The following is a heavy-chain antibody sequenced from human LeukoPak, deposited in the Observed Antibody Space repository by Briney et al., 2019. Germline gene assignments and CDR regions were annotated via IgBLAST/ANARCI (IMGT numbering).Heavy chain of an antibody. CDR3: ARVSYYYGSGSYRPTAVYYFDY. CDR1: GFTFSSYS. D-gene: IGHD3-10*01. CDR2: ISSSSSYI. Sequence: GGSLRLSCAASGFTFSSYSMNWVRQAPGKGLEWVSSISSSSSYIYYADSVKGRFTISRDNAKNSLYLQMNSLRAEDTAVYYCARVSYYYGSGSYRPTAVYYFDYWGQGTLVTVSS. J-gene: IGHJ4*02. V-gene: IGHV3-21*01.